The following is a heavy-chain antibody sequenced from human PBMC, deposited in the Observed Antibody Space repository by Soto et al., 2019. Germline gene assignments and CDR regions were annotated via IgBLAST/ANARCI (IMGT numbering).Heavy chain of an antibody. D-gene: IGHD2-15*01. CDR3: ARVRGDIVVGVAAQPPHAFDI. CDR2: IYPGDSDT. J-gene: IGHJ3*02. CDR1: GYSFTSYW. V-gene: IGHV5-51*01. Sequence: GESLKISCKGSGYSFTSYWIGWVRQMPGKGLEWMGIIYPGDSDTRYSPSFQGQVTISADKSISTAYLQWSSLKASDTAMYYCARVRGDIVVGVAAQPPHAFDIWAQGKMVTVSS.